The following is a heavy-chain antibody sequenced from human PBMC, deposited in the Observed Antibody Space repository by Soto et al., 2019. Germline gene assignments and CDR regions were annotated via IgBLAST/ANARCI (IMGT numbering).Heavy chain of an antibody. CDR1: GDSFGSGSYY. CDR2: IYTSRTT. D-gene: IGHD2-15*01. V-gene: IGHV4-31*03. CDR3: AKKHCSGFDI. J-gene: IGHJ4*02. Sequence: SETLSLTCTVSGDSFGSGSYYWCWLRQHPGKGLEWIGYIYTSRTTYYNPSLRSRVTISGDTSKNQFSLRLTSVTAADSAIYYCAKKHCSGFDIWGQGTLVTVSS.